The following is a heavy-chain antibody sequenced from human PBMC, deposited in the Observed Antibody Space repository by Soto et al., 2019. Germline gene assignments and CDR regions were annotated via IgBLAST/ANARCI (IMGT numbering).Heavy chain of an antibody. CDR2: VFSDGNT. D-gene: IGHD4-17*01. Sequence: GGSLRLSCAASGFTFSSYWMHWVRQVPGKGLVWVSMVFSDGNTHYADSVKDRFTISRDNSKNMLYLQMNSLRAEDTAVYYCASRRNPYGAYDYWGQGTLVTVSS. J-gene: IGHJ4*02. CDR3: ASRRNPYGAYDY. V-gene: IGHV3-66*01. CDR1: GFTFSSYW.